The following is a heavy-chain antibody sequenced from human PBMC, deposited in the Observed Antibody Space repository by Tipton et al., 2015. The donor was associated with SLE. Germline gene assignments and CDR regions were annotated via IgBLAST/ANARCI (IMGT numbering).Heavy chain of an antibody. D-gene: IGHD3-10*01. J-gene: IGHJ3*02. Sequence: SGFTFSSYAMSWVRQAPGKGLEWVSAISGSGGSTYYADSVKGRFTISRDNSKNTLYLQMNSRRAEDTAVYYCAKDLWFGEMIGRDAFDIWGQGTMVTVSS. CDR1: GFTFSSYA. V-gene: IGHV3-23*01. CDR3: AKDLWFGEMIGRDAFDI. CDR2: ISGSGGST.